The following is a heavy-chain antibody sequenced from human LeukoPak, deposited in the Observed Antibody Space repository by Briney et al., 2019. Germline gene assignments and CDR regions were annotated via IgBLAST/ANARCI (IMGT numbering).Heavy chain of an antibody. CDR1: GFTFSSYA. Sequence: GGSLRPSCAASGFTFSSYAMHWVRQAPGKGLEYVSAINSNGGSTHHANSVKGRFTISRDNSKNTLYLQMGSLRAEDMAVYYCAREGQWLDYWGQGTLVTVSS. J-gene: IGHJ4*02. CDR2: INSNGGST. CDR3: AREGQWLDY. D-gene: IGHD6-19*01. V-gene: IGHV3-64*01.